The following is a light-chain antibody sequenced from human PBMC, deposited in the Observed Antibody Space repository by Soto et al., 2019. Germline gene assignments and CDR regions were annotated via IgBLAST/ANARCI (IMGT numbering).Light chain of an antibody. Sequence: DIVMTQSPDSLPVSLGARATINFKSSQSVLKRSNNKNYLTWYQQKPGQPPKLLIYWASTRESGVPDRFSGSGSGTDFTLTISSLQADDVTVYYGQHSYSTPLTAGGGTKVEIK. V-gene: IGKV4-1*01. CDR1: QSVLKRSNNKNY. CDR2: WAS. J-gene: IGKJ4*01. CDR3: QHSYSTPLT.